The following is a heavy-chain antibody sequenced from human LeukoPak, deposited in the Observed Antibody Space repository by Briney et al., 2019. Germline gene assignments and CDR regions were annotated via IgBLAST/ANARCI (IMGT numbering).Heavy chain of an antibody. CDR1: ESTFKTYS. CDR3: AGISSWYYMDV. Sequence: GGSLRLSCAASESTFKTYSMNWVRQAPGKGLEWVSNIDSSSSTIYYADSVKGRFTISRDNAKKSLYLQINSLRAEDTAVYYCAGISSWYYMDVWGKGTTDTVSS. D-gene: IGHD6-13*01. V-gene: IGHV3-48*01. CDR2: IDSSSSTI. J-gene: IGHJ6*03.